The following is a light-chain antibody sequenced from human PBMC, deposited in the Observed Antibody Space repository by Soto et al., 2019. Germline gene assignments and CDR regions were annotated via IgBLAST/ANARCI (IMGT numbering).Light chain of an antibody. V-gene: IGLV2-14*01. J-gene: IGLJ1*01. CDR1: SSDVGGYNY. CDR2: DVS. CDR3: SSWTSSSTHV. Sequence: QPVLTQPASVSGSPGQSITISCTGTSSDVGGYNYVSWYQQHPGKAPKVMIYDVSNRPSGASNRFSGSKSGNTASLTISGLQAEDEADYYCSSWTSSSTHVFGTGTKLTVL.